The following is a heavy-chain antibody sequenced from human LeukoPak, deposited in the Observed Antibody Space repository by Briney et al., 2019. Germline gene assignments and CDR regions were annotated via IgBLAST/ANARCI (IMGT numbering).Heavy chain of an antibody. CDR2: ISYDGNNK. CDR1: GFTFSNYA. CDR3: ATGISSGWYWWRVMVPIDFDY. Sequence: GRSLRLSCAASGFTFSNYAMHWVRQAPGKGLEWVTLISYDGNNKYYPDSVKGRFTISRDNSKNTLYLQMNSLRAEDTAVYYCATGISSGWYWWRVMVPIDFDYWGQGTLVTVSS. D-gene: IGHD6-19*01. J-gene: IGHJ4*02. V-gene: IGHV3-30*04.